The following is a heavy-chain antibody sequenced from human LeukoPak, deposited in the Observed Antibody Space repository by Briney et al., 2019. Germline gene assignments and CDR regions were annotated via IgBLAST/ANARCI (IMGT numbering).Heavy chain of an antibody. Sequence: PSETLSLTCTVSGGSISSSSYYWGWIRQPPGKGLEWIGYIYYSGSTNYNPSLKSRVTISVDTSKNQFSLKLSSVTAADTAVYYCARGTPYGDRTYYYYYMDVWGKGTTVTVSS. V-gene: IGHV4-61*05. CDR1: GGSISSSSYY. CDR3: ARGTPYGDRTYYYYYMDV. CDR2: IYYSGST. D-gene: IGHD4-17*01. J-gene: IGHJ6*03.